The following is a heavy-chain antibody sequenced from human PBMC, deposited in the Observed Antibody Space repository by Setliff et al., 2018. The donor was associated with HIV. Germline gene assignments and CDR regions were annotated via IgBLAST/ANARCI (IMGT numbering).Heavy chain of an antibody. V-gene: IGHV4-34*01. J-gene: IGHJ5*02. Sequence: SETLSLTCAVYGGSFSGYYWSWIRQPPGKGLEWIGEINHSGSTNYNPSLKSRVTISVDTSKNQFSLKLSSVTAADTAVYYCARRSYYDSSGPNWFDPWGQGTLVTVSS. D-gene: IGHD3-22*01. CDR1: GGSFSGYY. CDR2: INHSGST. CDR3: ARRSYYDSSGPNWFDP.